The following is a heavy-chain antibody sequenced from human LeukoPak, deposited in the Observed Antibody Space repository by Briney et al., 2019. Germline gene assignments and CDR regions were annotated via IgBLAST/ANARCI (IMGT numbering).Heavy chain of an antibody. CDR1: GFTLSDYL. CDR3: SRGLHDYGDPNYYFDQ. J-gene: IGHJ4*02. CDR2: IRKKGYGETT. D-gene: IGHD4-17*01. Sequence: GGSLRLSCAASGFTLSDYLMAWIRQAPGKGLEWICFIRKKGYGETTDYAASVRGRFTISRDDAKSIAYLQMNSLKTEDTALYYCSRGLHDYGDPNYYFDQWGRGTLVTVSS. V-gene: IGHV3-49*03.